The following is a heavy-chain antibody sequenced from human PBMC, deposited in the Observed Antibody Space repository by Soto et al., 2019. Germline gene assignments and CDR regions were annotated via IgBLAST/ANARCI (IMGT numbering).Heavy chain of an antibody. CDR1: GGSISSYY. Sequence: SETLSLTCTVSGGSISSYYWSWIRQPPGKGLEWIGYIYYSGSTNYNPSLKSRVTISVDTSKNQFSLKLSSVTAADTAVYYCARVNGPPAAMYWFDPWGQGTLVTVSS. D-gene: IGHD2-2*01. CDR2: IYYSGST. J-gene: IGHJ5*02. V-gene: IGHV4-59*01. CDR3: ARVNGPPAAMYWFDP.